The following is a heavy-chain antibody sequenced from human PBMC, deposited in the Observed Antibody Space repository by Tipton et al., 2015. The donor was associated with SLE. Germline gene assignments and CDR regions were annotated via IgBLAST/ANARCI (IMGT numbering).Heavy chain of an antibody. CDR2: IDSSGNT. J-gene: IGHJ5*01. CDR1: GGSISSHY. Sequence: TLSLTCTVSGGSISSHYWSWIRQPAGKALQWLGHIDSSGNTYYNPSLRSRVSISVDVSRNQFSLTLNSVTAADTATYSCARETGTYYSTWFDSWGQGTLVTVSS. CDR3: ARETGTYYSTWFDS. D-gene: IGHD1-26*01. V-gene: IGHV4-4*07.